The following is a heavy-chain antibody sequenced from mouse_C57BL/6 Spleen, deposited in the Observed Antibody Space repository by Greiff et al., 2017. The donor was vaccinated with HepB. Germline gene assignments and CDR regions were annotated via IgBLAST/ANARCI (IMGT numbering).Heavy chain of an antibody. CDR1: GYTFTDYE. J-gene: IGHJ2*01. Sequence: VQLQQSGAELVRPGASVTLSCKASGYTFTDYEMHWVKQTPVHGLEWIGAIDPETGGTAYNQKFKGKAILTADKSSSTAYMELRSLTSEDSAVYYCTRSGGSSYFDYWGQGTTLTVSS. CDR3: TRSGGSSYFDY. V-gene: IGHV1-15*01. D-gene: IGHD1-1*01. CDR2: IDPETGGT.